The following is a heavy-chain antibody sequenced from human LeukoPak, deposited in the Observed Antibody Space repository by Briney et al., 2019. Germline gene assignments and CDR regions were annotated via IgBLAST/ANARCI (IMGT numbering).Heavy chain of an antibody. D-gene: IGHD1-26*01. CDR3: ARDLLGWELHYFDY. J-gene: IGHJ4*02. CDR1: GFTFSSYS. Sequence: GGSLRLSCAASGFTFSSYSMSWVRQAPGKGLEWVSSISGSSSYIYYADSVKGRFSISRDNAKNSLYLQMNSLRAEDTAVYYCARDLLGWELHYFDYWGQGTLVTVSS. CDR2: ISGSSSYI. V-gene: IGHV3-21*01.